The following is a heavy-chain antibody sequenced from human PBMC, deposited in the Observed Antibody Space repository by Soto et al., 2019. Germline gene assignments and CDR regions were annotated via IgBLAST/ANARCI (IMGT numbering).Heavy chain of an antibody. CDR3: ARYASSGNNSVWYTFDP. J-gene: IGHJ5*02. CDR1: GGTFSSYT. CDR2: IIPIFGTT. D-gene: IGHD6-19*01. V-gene: IGHV1-69*13. Sequence: SVKVSCKASGGTFSSYTINWVRQAPGQGLEWMGGIIPIFGTTNYAKKFQGRVTITADESTSTAYMELSSLRSEDTAVYFCARYASSGNNSVWYTFDPWGQGTLVTVSS.